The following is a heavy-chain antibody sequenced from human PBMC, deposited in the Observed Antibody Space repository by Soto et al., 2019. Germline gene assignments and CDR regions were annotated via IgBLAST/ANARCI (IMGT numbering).Heavy chain of an antibody. J-gene: IGHJ4*02. CDR3: ARDGITPLTGYSSGWYLGY. D-gene: IGHD6-19*01. CDR2: IWYDGSNK. Sequence: QVQLVESGGGVVQPGRSLRLSCAASGFTFSSYGMHWVRQAPGKGLEWVAVIWYDGSNKYYADSVKGRFTISRDNSKNTLYLQMNSLRAEDTAVYYCARDGITPLTGYSSGWYLGYWGQVTLVTVSS. CDR1: GFTFSSYG. V-gene: IGHV3-33*01.